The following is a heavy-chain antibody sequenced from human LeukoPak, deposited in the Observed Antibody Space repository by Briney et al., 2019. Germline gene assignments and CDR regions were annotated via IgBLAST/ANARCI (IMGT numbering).Heavy chain of an antibody. Sequence: SETLSLTCTVSGGSISSYYWSWIRQPPGKGLEWIGYIYYSGSTNYNPSLKSRVTISVDTSKNQFSLKLSSVTAADTAVYYCARGRGDYYYDSSGYRNDAFDIWGQGTMVTVSS. CDR2: IYYSGST. V-gene: IGHV4-59*01. D-gene: IGHD3-22*01. J-gene: IGHJ3*02. CDR1: GGSISSYY. CDR3: ARGRGDYYYDSSGYRNDAFDI.